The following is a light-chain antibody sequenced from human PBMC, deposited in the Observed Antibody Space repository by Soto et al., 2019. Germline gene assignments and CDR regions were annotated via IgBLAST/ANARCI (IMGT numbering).Light chain of an antibody. V-gene: IGLV2-8*01. CDR3: SSYAGSNNVV. Sequence: QSALTQPPSASGSPGQSVTISCTGTSSDVGVYNYVSWYQQHPGKAPKLLIYEVSKRPSGVPDRFSGSKSGNTTSLTVSGLQAEDEADFYCSSYAGSNNVVFGGGTKVTVL. J-gene: IGLJ2*01. CDR2: EVS. CDR1: SSDVGVYNY.